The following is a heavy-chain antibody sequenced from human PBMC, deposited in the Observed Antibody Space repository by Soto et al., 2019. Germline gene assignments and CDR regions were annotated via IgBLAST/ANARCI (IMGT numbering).Heavy chain of an antibody. CDR2: SIPILGRA. D-gene: IGHD2-15*01. CDR1: AGTFNNHS. CDR3: VIDLGYFDF. J-gene: IGHJ4*02. V-gene: IGHV1-69*02. Sequence: QVQLVQSGTEVKKPGSSVAVSCQASAGTFNNHSLSWVRQAPGQGLEWMGRSIPILGRADYSQKFQGRLTLTVGKSTSTADMELSSLTSEVTAVYYCVIDLGYFDFWGQGTLVTVSS.